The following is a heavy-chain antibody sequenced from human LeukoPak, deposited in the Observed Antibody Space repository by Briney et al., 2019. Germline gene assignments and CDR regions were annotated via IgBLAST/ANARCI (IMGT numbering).Heavy chain of an antibody. V-gene: IGHV4-34*01. J-gene: IGHJ5*02. CDR3: ARGPGTVGFSP. D-gene: IGHD1/OR15-1a*01. CDR2: INHSGDT. CDR1: GGSFTNYY. Sequence: SETLSLTCNVSGGSFTNYYWSWIRQTPAKGLEWIGQINHSGDTSYNPSLRSRITLSVDRSKNQFSLKVTSVTAADTGVHYCARGPGTVGFSPWGQGTLVTVSS.